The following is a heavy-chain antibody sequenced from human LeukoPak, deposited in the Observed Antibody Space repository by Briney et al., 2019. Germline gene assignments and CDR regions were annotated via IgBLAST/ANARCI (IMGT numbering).Heavy chain of an antibody. V-gene: IGHV1-46*01. CDR2: INPSGGST. CDR3: ARQPTTYYYDSSSSTRGRYFDY. Sequence: ASVKVSCKASGYTFTSYYMHWVRQAPGQGLEWVGIINPSGGSTSYAQKFQGRVTMTRDMSMSTVYMELSSLRSEDTAMYYCARQPTTYYYDSSSSTRGRYFDYWGQGTLVTVSS. CDR1: GYTFTSYY. J-gene: IGHJ4*02. D-gene: IGHD3-22*01.